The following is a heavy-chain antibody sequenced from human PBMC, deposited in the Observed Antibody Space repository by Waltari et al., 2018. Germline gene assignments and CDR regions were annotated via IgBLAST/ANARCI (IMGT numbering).Heavy chain of an antibody. D-gene: IGHD4-17*01. Sequence: QVQLVQSGAEVKKPGSSVKVSCKDSGGTFSSYAISWVRQAPGQGLEWMGRIIPIVGTANDAKKFQGRVTITADKSTSTANMELSSLRSEDTAVYYCARDLATTVTFGGIDYWGQGTLVTVSS. CDR2: IIPIVGTA. V-gene: IGHV1-69*08. J-gene: IGHJ4*02. CDR1: GGTFSSYA. CDR3: ARDLATTVTFGGIDY.